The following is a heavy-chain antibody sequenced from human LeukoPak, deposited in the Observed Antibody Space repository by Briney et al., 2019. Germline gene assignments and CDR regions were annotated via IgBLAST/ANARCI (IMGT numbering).Heavy chain of an antibody. CDR2: IKYDGSNI. CDR3: AKDRLEVAGSLDY. Sequence: PGGSLRLSCAASGFTFSSYAMHWVRQAPGKGLEWLAFIKYDGSNIYYVDSVKGRFTISRDNSKNTLFLHMSGLRAEDTAVYYCAKDRLEVAGSLDYWGQGALVTVSS. CDR1: GFTFSSYA. V-gene: IGHV3-30*02. J-gene: IGHJ4*02. D-gene: IGHD6-19*01.